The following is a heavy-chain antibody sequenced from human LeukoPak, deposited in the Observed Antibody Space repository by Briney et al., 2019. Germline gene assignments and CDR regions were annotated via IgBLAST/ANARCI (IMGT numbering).Heavy chain of an antibody. CDR1: GYTFTSYY. V-gene: IGHV1-46*01. Sequence: ASVKVSCKASGYTFTSYYMRWVRQAPGQGLEWMGLIKPTGGSTGYAQKFQGRVTMTRDMSTNTDYMELSSLRSEDTAIYYCARDNSVGDNAWWFDPWGQGTLVTVSS. D-gene: IGHD1-26*01. CDR3: ARDNSVGDNAWWFDP. CDR2: IKPTGGST. J-gene: IGHJ5*02.